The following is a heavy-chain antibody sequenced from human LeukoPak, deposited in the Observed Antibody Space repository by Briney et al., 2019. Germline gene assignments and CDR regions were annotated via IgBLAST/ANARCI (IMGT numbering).Heavy chain of an antibody. CDR2: ISWNSGSI. D-gene: IGHD6-19*01. Sequence: GGSLRLSCAASGFTFDDYAMHWVRQAPGKGLEWVSGISWNSGSIGYADSVKGRFTISRDNAKNSLYLQMNSLRAEDTALYYCAKEIAVAGTYYYYYGMDVWAKRPRSPSP. J-gene: IGHJ6*02. V-gene: IGHV3-9*01. CDR1: GFTFDDYA. CDR3: AKEIAVAGTYYYYYGMDV.